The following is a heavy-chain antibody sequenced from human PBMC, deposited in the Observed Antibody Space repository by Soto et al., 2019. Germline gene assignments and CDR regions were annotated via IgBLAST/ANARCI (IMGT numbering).Heavy chain of an antibody. J-gene: IGHJ4*02. Sequence: QVQLVESGGGVVQPGRSLRLSCAASGFTFSSYGMHWVRQAPGKGLEWVAVISYDGSNKYYADSVKGRFTISRDNSKNTLYLQMNSLRAEDTAVYYCAKDPDDSSGYLYYFDYWGQGTLVTVSS. CDR1: GFTFSSYG. CDR3: AKDPDDSSGYLYYFDY. D-gene: IGHD3-22*01. CDR2: ISYDGSNK. V-gene: IGHV3-30*18.